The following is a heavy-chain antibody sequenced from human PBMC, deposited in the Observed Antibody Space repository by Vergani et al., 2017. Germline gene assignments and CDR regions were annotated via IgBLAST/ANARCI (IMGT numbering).Heavy chain of an antibody. CDR1: GYTFTSYG. D-gene: IGHD2-15*01. V-gene: IGHV1-18*01. CDR3: ARISLRRIRDYYFDY. CDR2: ISAYNGNT. Sequence: QVQLVQSGAEVKKPGASVKVSCKASGYTFTSYGISWVRQAPGQGLEWMGWISAYNGNTNYAQKLQGIVTMTTDTSTSTAYMELRSLRSDDTAVYYCARISLRRIRDYYFDYWGQGTLVTVSS. J-gene: IGHJ4*02.